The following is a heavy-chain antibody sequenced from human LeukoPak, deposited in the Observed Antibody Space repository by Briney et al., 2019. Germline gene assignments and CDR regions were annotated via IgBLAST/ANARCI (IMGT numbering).Heavy chain of an antibody. J-gene: IGHJ4*02. CDR2: IYYSGSST. CDR1: GGSISSSSYY. V-gene: IGHV4-39*07. CDR3: ASGDILTGPTYDY. Sequence: SETLSLTCTVSGGSISSSSYYWGWIRQPPGKGLEWIGSIYYSGSSTYYNPSLKSRVTISVDTSKNQFSLKLSSVTAADTAVYYCASGDILTGPTYDYWGQGTLVTVSS. D-gene: IGHD3-9*01.